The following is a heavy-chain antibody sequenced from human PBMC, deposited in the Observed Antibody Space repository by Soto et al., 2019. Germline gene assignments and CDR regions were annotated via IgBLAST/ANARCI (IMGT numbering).Heavy chain of an antibody. Sequence: GGSLRLSCAASGFTFINYWTHWASQAPGKGLVWVSRINRDGSSTTYADSVKGRFTISRDNAKNTLDLQMNSLRAEDTAVYYCAKGGYYSYDAFDMWGQGTMVTVSS. CDR3: AKGGYYSYDAFDM. CDR2: INRDGSST. D-gene: IGHD3-22*01. J-gene: IGHJ3*02. V-gene: IGHV3-74*03. CDR1: GFTFINYW.